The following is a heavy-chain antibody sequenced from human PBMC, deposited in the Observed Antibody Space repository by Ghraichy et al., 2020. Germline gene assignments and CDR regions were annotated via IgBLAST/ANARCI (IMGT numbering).Heavy chain of an antibody. J-gene: IGHJ5*02. Sequence: GSLRLSCAASGFTFSSYSMNWVRQAPGKGLEWVSYISSSSSTIYYADSVKGRFTISRDNARNSLHLQMNSLRAEDTAVYYCASKVANSPQRGWFDPWGQGTLVTVSS. CDR3: ASKVANSPQRGWFDP. D-gene: IGHD1-1*01. CDR2: ISSSSSTI. V-gene: IGHV3-48*01. CDR1: GFTFSSYS.